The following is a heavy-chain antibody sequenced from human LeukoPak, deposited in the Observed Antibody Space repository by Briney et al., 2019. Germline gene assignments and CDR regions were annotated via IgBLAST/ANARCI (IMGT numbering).Heavy chain of an antibody. CDR3: ARGVAVAGSHDI. J-gene: IGHJ3*02. CDR2: IYYSGST. CDR1: GGSISSYY. V-gene: IGHV4-59*01. Sequence: SETLSLTCTVSGGSISSYYWSWIRQPPGKGLEWIGYIYYSGSTNYNPSLKSRVTISVDTSKNQFSLKLSSVTAADTAVYYCARGVAVAGSHDIWGQGTMVTVSS. D-gene: IGHD6-19*01.